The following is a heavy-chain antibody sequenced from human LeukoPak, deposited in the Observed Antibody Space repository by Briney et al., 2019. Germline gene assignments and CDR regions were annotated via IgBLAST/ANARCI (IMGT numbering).Heavy chain of an antibody. CDR1: GYTFTSYA. V-gene: IGHV1-8*01. J-gene: IGHJ4*02. D-gene: IGHD3-16*01. CDR3: ARGSAPCGGKGDY. CDR2: MNPNSGNT. Sequence: ASLKLSCKASGYTFTSYAINWVRQAPGQGLEWMGGMNPNSGNTGYAQKFQDRVTMTRNTSISTAYMELSSLRSEDTAVYYCARGSAPCGGKGDYWGQGTLVTVSS.